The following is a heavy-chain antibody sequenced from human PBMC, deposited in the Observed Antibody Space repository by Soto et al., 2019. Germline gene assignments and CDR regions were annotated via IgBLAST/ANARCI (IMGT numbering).Heavy chain of an antibody. J-gene: IGHJ6*03. Sequence: GGSLRLSCAASGFTFSSYWMSWVRQAPGKGLEWVANIKQDGSEKYYVDSVKGRFTISRDNAKNSLYLQMNSLRAEDTAVYYCARGGSSGWYGNYYYMDVWGKGTTVTVSS. CDR2: IKQDGSEK. V-gene: IGHV3-7*01. CDR1: GFTFSSYW. CDR3: ARGGSSGWYGNYYYMDV. D-gene: IGHD6-19*01.